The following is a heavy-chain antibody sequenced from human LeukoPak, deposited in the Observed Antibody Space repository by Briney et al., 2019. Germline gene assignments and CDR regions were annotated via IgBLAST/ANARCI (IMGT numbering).Heavy chain of an antibody. CDR2: MYYSGST. J-gene: IGHJ4*02. CDR3: ARQVAAGIDY. D-gene: IGHD6-13*01. V-gene: IGHV4-39*01. Sequence: SETLSLTCTVSGGSVRSSSYYWGWVRKPRGKGLEWIGRMYYSGSTYDNPSRKSQITIPVHTSKHQFSLNLSSVTAADTAVYYCARQVAAGIDYWGQGTLVTVSS. CDR1: GGSVRSSSYY.